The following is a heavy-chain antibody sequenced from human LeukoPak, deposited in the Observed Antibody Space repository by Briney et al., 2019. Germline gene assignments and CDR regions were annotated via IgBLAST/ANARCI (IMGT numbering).Heavy chain of an antibody. V-gene: IGHV3-74*01. D-gene: IGHD4-11*01. CDR1: GFTFSRYW. CDR2: INTDGRTI. Sequence: QPGGSLRLSCAASGFTFSRYWMHWVRQAPGEGLVWVSRINTDGRTITYADSVKGRFTISRVNAKNTLYLQMNSLRAEDTAVYYCVRSAFLTTEFYFDYWGHGTPVTVSS. J-gene: IGHJ4*01. CDR3: VRSAFLTTEFYFDY.